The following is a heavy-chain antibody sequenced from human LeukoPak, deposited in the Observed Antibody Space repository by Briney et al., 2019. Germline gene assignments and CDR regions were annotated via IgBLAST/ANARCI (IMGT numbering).Heavy chain of an antibody. CDR3: ARNLIPEQLVVNF. V-gene: IGHV4-59*01. Sequence: SETLSLTCTVSGGSISNYYWNWIRQPPGKGLEWIGYIYYTGSTNYNPSLKSRGTMSVDTSKNQFSLNLQSVTPEDTAVYYCARNLIPEQLVVNFWGQGTLVTVSS. CDR2: IYYTGST. J-gene: IGHJ4*02. CDR1: GGSISNYY. D-gene: IGHD6-13*01.